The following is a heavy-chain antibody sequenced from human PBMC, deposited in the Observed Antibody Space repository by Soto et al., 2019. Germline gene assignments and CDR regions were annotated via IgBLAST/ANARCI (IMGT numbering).Heavy chain of an antibody. CDR3: ARDRRYSGFNWFDP. CDR1: GFTVSSNY. V-gene: IGHV3-66*01. CDR2: IYSGGST. J-gene: IGHJ5*02. D-gene: IGHD5-12*01. Sequence: PGGSLRLSCAASGFTVSSNYMSWVRQAPGKGLEWVSVIYSGGSTYYADSVKGRFTISRDNSKNTLYLQMNSLRAEDTAVYYCARDRRYSGFNWFDPWGQGTLVTVSS.